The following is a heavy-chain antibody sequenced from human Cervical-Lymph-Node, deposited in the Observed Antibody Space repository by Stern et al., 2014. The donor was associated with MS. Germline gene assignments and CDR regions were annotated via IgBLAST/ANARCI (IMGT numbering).Heavy chain of an antibody. CDR2: VSGGGGST. CDR3: AKGPSFTRPEWVDY. Sequence: EVQLLESGGGLVQPGGSLRLSCAASGFIFSRYALPWVRQAPGEGLEWVSTVSGGGGSTSYADSVKGRFTISRDNSKNTLFLQMNALRAEDTAIYYCAKGPSFTRPEWVDYWGRGALVTVSS. CDR1: GFIFSRYA. J-gene: IGHJ4*02. V-gene: IGHV3-23*01. D-gene: IGHD3-3*01.